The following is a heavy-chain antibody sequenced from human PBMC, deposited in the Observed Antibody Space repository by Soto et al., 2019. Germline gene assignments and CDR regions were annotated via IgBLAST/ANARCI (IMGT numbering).Heavy chain of an antibody. CDR3: ARDQGWSYYESDAFDI. J-gene: IGHJ3*02. D-gene: IGHD2-15*01. CDR2: ISSSSSYI. CDR1: GFTFSSYS. V-gene: IGHV3-21*01. Sequence: EVQLVESGGGLVKPGGSLRLSCAASGFTFSSYSMNWVRQAPGKGREWVSSISSSSSYIYYADSVKGRFTISRDNAKNSLYLQMNSLRAEDTAVYYCARDQGWSYYESDAFDIWGQGTMVTVSS.